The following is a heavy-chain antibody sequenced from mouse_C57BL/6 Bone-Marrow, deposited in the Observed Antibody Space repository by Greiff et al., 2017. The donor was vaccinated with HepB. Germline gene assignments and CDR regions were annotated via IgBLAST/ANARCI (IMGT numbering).Heavy chain of an antibody. CDR3: ARGYSNYPFAY. CDR2: IYPGGGYT. Sequence: VQLQQSGAELVRPGTSVKMSCKASGYTFTNYWIGWAKQRPGHGLEWIGDIYPGGGYTNYNEKFKGKATLTAYKSSSTAYMQFSSLTSEDSAIYYCARGYSNYPFAYWGQGTLVTVSA. J-gene: IGHJ3*01. D-gene: IGHD2-5*01. CDR1: GYTFTNYW. V-gene: IGHV1-63*01.